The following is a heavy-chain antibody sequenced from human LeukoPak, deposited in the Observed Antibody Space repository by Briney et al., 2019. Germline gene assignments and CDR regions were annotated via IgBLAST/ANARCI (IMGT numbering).Heavy chain of an antibody. J-gene: IGHJ3*02. CDR1: EATVSSYA. D-gene: IGHD3-22*01. CDR2: IIPIFGTA. V-gene: IGHV1-69*05. Sequence: SVKVSYKAVEATVSSYAISWVRQAPGQGLEWMGGIIPIFGTANYAQKFQGRVTITTDASTSTAYMELSNLRSEDTAVYYCASTSLSSYDSSGYYSYDAFDIWGQGTMVTVSS. CDR3: ASTSLSSYDSSGYYSYDAFDI.